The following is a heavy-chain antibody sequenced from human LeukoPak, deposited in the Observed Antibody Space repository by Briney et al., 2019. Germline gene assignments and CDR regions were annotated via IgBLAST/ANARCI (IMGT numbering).Heavy chain of an antibody. CDR2: MSPSSGHT. J-gene: IGHJ4*02. Sequence: SVKVSCKASGDTFTNYDINWVRQATGQGLEWMGWMSPSSGHTGYAQKFQGRVTMTRSTSISTAYMELSSLRSEDTAVYYCARGPPNWGFDYWGQGTLVTVSS. V-gene: IGHV1-8*01. CDR3: ARGPPNWGFDY. D-gene: IGHD7-27*01. CDR1: GDTFTNYD.